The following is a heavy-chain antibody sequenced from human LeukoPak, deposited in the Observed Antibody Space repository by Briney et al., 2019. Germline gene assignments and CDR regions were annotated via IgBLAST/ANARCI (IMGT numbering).Heavy chain of an antibody. J-gene: IGHJ5*02. CDR3: ARDRQTGTTWSYNWFDP. D-gene: IGHD1-1*01. CDR2: MNIGNSVT. V-gene: IGHV1-3*04. CDR1: GYTFTSYA. Sequence: ASVKVSCKASGYTFTSYAMHWVRQAPGQRLEWMGWMNIGNSVTKYSQKFQGRVTITRDTSASTVYMELSSLRSEDTAVYYCARDRQTGTTWSYNWFDPWGQGTLVTVSS.